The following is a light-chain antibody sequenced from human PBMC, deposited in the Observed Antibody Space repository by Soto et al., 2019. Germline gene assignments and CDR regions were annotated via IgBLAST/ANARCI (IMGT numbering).Light chain of an antibody. CDR2: DAS. CDR3: QQRSNWHLT. CDR1: QSVSSY. J-gene: IGKJ4*01. Sequence: EIVLTQSPATLSLSPGERATLSCRSSQSVSSYLAWSQQKPGQAPRLLIYDASNRAAGIPARFSGSGSGTDFNLAISSLETEDCAVYYCQQRSNWHLTFGGGTKVEIK. V-gene: IGKV3-11*01.